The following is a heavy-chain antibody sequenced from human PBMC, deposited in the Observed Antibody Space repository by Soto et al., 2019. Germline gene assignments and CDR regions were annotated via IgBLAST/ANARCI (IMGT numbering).Heavy chain of an antibody. CDR2: IYFAGST. CDR3: ARLVFHCLRGSCDDYSFYGLDV. V-gene: IGHV4-39*01. D-gene: IGHD2-15*01. Sequence: HLQLQESGPGLVKASETLSLTCTVSGGSISSTDHYWGWVRQPPGKGLEWLGSIYFAGSTFHNPALKSRATLSVDTSRNQFSLRLTTVTASDTAVYYCARLVFHCLRGSCDDYSFYGLDVWGQGTTVTVSS. J-gene: IGHJ6*02. CDR1: GGSISSTDHY.